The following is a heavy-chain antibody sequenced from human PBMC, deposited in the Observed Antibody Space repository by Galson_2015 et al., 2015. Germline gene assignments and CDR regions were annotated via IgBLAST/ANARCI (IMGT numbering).Heavy chain of an antibody. Sequence: SLRLSCAASGFTFSSYAMHWVRQAPGKGLEWVAVISYDGSNKYYADSVKGRFTISRDNSKNTLYLQMNSLRAEDTAVYYCASLDGYNLDDAFDIWGQGTMVTVSS. CDR3: ASLDGYNLDDAFDI. V-gene: IGHV3-30-3*01. CDR2: ISYDGSNK. J-gene: IGHJ3*02. D-gene: IGHD5-24*01. CDR1: GFTFSSYA.